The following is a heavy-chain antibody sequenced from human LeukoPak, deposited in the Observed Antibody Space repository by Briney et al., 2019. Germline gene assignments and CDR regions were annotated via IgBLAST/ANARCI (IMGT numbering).Heavy chain of an antibody. J-gene: IGHJ5*02. V-gene: IGHV1-3*03. CDR3: ARGNGVSGYELNWFDP. CDR2: INAGNGNT. CDR1: GYTFTSYA. Sequence: GASVKVSCKASGYTFTSYAMHWVRQAPGQRLEWMGWINAGNGNTKYSQEFQGRVTITRDTSASTAYMELSSLRSEDTAVYYCARGNGVSGYELNWFDPWGQGTLVTVSS. D-gene: IGHD5-12*01.